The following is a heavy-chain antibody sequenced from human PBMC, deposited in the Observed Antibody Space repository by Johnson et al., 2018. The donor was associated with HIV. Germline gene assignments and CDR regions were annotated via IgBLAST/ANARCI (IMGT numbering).Heavy chain of an antibody. J-gene: IGHJ3*01. D-gene: IGHD5-18*01. CDR3: TTVARWIRTVAAFDV. CDR1: GFTFNNAW. V-gene: IGHV3-15*01. CDR2: IKSKTDGGAT. Sequence: VRLVESGGGLVQPGGSLRLSCAASGFTFNNAWMSWVRQAPGKGLEWVGHIKSKTDGGATDYPAPVKDRCTIARDDSKSTLYLQMKSMKTEDTAVYYCTTVARWIRTVAAFDVWGQGTMVTVSS.